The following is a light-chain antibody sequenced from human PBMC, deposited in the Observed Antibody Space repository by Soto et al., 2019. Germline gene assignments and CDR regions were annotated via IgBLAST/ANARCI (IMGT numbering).Light chain of an antibody. J-gene: IGKJ1*01. CDR1: QSVSSSY. Sequence: EIVLTQSPGTLSLSPGERATLSCRASQSVSSSYLAWYQQKPGQAPRLLIYGASSRATGIPDRFSGSGSGTDFTLTISRLEPEDFAVYYCQQYCSSPWTFGQGTKGEIK. CDR3: QQYCSSPWT. V-gene: IGKV3-20*01. CDR2: GAS.